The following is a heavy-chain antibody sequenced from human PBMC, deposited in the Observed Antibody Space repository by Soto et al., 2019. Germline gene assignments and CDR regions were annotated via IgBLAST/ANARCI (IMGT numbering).Heavy chain of an antibody. CDR3: ARLACRKCHASSSKY. Sequence: QLLLQESGPGLVRPAETLSLTCTVSGGHIRSSFYFWGWIRQPPGRGLEWIGSIHSSGNPYYNPSLESRVTISVDTSKNQFSLRLTSVTTADTAVYYCARLACRKCHASSSKYWGQGSLVSVSS. CDR2: IHSSGNP. V-gene: IGHV4-39*01. D-gene: IGHD6-6*01. CDR1: GGHIRSSFYF. J-gene: IGHJ4*02.